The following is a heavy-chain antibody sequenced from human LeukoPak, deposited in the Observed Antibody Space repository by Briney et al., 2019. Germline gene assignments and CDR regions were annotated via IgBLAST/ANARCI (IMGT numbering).Heavy chain of an antibody. Sequence: GGSLRLSCAVSGFTVSGNYMSWVRQAPGKGLEWVSLIYSGGTTYYADSVKGRFTISRGNAKNTLYLQMNSLRVEDTAVYYCARGGVDYWGQGTLVTVSS. J-gene: IGHJ4*02. V-gene: IGHV3-53*01. CDR1: GFTVSGNY. CDR3: ARGGVDY. CDR2: IYSGGTT. D-gene: IGHD3-10*01.